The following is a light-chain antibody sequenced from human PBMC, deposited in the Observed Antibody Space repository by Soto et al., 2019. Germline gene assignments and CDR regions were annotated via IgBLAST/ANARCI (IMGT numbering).Light chain of an antibody. CDR2: DVT. Sequence: QSVLTQPRSVSGSPGQSVTISCTGTSGDVGGYNFVSWYQQYPGKAPKLIIYDVTKRPSGVPDRFSGSKSGTSASLAISGLQPEDEADYYCAAWDDSLNALFGTGTKLTVL. V-gene: IGLV2-11*01. CDR3: AAWDDSLNAL. CDR1: SGDVGGYNF. J-gene: IGLJ1*01.